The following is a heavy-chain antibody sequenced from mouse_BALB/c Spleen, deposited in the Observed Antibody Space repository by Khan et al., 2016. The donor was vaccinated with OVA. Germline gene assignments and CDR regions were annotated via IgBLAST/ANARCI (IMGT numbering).Heavy chain of an antibody. J-gene: IGHJ2*01. Sequence: QVQLQQSGAELAKPGASVKMSCKASGYTFINYWILWVKQRPGQGLEWIGYINPSTGYTEYNQNFKDKATLTADKSSSTAYMQLSSLTSEDSVVYYGARRGLRWDFDYWGQGTTLTVSS. CDR1: GYTFINYW. CDR2: INPSTGYT. V-gene: IGHV1-7*01. D-gene: IGHD1-1*01. CDR3: ARRGLRWDFDY.